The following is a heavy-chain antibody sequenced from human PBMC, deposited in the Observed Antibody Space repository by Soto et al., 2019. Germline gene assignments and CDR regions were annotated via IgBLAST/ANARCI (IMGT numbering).Heavy chain of an antibody. CDR1: GGSLSSYY. D-gene: IGHD4-17*01. V-gene: IGHV4-59*05. CDR2: IYYSGST. CDR3: ARQRNYGDSYYLDY. J-gene: IGHJ4*02. Sequence: SETLSLTCVVSGGSLSSYYWSWIRQPPGKGLEWIGSIYYSGSTYYNPSLKSRVTISVDTSKNQFSLKLSSVTAADTAVYYCARQRNYGDSYYLDYWGQGTLVTVSS.